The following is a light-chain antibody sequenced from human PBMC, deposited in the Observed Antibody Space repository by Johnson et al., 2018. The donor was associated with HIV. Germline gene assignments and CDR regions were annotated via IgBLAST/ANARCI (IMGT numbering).Light chain of an antibody. CDR2: ENN. Sequence: QSLLTQPPSVSAAPGQKVTISCSGSSSNIGNNYVSWYQQLPGTAPKLLIYENNKRPSGIPDRFSGSKSGTSATLGITGLQTGDAADYYCGTWDSSLSVYVFGTGTKVTVL. V-gene: IGLV1-51*02. CDR1: SSNIGNNY. CDR3: GTWDSSLSVYV. J-gene: IGLJ1*01.